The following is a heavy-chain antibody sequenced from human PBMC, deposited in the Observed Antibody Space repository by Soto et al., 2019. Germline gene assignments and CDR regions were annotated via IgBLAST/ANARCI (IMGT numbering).Heavy chain of an antibody. CDR1: GFTFSSYA. CDR3: ARTERYYDSSGYYFDY. V-gene: IGHV3-30-3*01. D-gene: IGHD3-22*01. Sequence: PGGSLRLSCAASGFTFSSYAMHWVRQAPGKGLEWVAVISYDGSNKYYADSVKGRFTISRDNSKNTLYLQMNSLRAEDTAVYYCARTERYYDSSGYYFDYWGQGTLVTVSS. J-gene: IGHJ4*02. CDR2: ISYDGSNK.